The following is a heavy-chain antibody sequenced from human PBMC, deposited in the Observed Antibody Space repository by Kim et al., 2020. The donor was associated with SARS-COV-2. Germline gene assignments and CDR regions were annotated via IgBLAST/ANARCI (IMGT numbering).Heavy chain of an antibody. Sequence: GGSLRLSCVASGFTFSSYSMNWVRQAPGRGLEWLSYISSTSSIVYYADSVKGRFIISRDNGKNTLYLQMNSLRDEDTAVYYCAKSKNYYFEYWGQGTLVTVSS. D-gene: IGHD1-7*01. V-gene: IGHV3-48*02. CDR1: GFTFSSYS. J-gene: IGHJ4*02. CDR3: AKSKNYYFEY. CDR2: ISSTSSIV.